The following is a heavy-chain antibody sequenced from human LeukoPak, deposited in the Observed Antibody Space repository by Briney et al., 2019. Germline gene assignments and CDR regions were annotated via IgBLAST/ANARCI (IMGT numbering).Heavy chain of an antibody. V-gene: IGHV3-23*01. Sequence: GGSLRLSCAASGFTFSSYAMSWVRQAPGKGLEWVSAISGSGGSTYYADSVKGRFTISRDNSKNALYLQMNSLRAEDTAVYYCAKRSGSYRDLYTYYFDYWGQGALVTVSS. CDR1: GFTFSSYA. CDR3: AKRSGSYRDLYTYYFDY. J-gene: IGHJ4*02. D-gene: IGHD3-10*01. CDR2: ISGSGGST.